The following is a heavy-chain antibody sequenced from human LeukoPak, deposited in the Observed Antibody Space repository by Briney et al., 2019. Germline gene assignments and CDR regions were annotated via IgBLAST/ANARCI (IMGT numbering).Heavy chain of an antibody. J-gene: IGHJ6*02. CDR1: GFTVSSNY. V-gene: IGHV3-53*01. CDR3: ARELGQQRNYYYGMDV. Sequence: GGSLRLSCAASGFTVSSNYMSWVRQAPGKGLEWVSVIYSGGSTYYADSVKGRFTISRDNSKNTLYLQMNGLRAEDTAVYYCARELGQQRNYYYGMDVWGQGTTVTVSS. CDR2: IYSGGST. D-gene: IGHD6-13*01.